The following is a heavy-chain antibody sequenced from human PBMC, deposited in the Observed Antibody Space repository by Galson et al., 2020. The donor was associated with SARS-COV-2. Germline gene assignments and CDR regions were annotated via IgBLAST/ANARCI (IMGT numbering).Heavy chain of an antibody. CDR3: VRDPSRAAAGQGAFDS. CDR1: GFTFTYHY. D-gene: IGHD6-13*01. V-gene: IGHV3-21*06. J-gene: IGHJ3*01. Sequence: NSGGSLRLSCAASGFTFTYHYMNWVRQAPGKGLEWVSSISGSGNYIFYADSVKGRFTTSRDNAKSSMYLQMDSLRAEDTAVYYCVRDPSRAAAGQGAFDSWGPGTMVTVS. CDR2: ISGSGNYI.